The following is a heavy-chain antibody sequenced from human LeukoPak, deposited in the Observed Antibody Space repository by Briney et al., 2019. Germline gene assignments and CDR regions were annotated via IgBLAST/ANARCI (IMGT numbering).Heavy chain of an antibody. CDR2: IIPIFGTA. Sequence: GASVKVSCKASGGTFSSYAISWVRQAPGQGLEWMGGIIPIFGTANYAQKFQGRVTITADESTSTAYMELSSLRSEDTAVYYCASSYGGSEYYGMDVWGQGTTVTVSS. CDR3: ASSYGGSEYYGMDV. D-gene: IGHD4/OR15-4a*01. J-gene: IGHJ6*02. V-gene: IGHV1-69*13. CDR1: GGTFSSYA.